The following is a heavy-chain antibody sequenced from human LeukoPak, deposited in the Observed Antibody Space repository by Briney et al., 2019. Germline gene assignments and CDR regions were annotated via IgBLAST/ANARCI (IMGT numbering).Heavy chain of an antibody. V-gene: IGHV4-34*08. Sequence: GSLRLSCAASGFIFSSYWMSWIRQPPGKGLEWIGEINHSGSTNYNPSLKSRVTISVDTSKNQFSLKLSSVTAADTAVYYCAIGYMDVWGKGTTVTISS. CDR2: INHSGST. CDR1: GFIFSSYW. J-gene: IGHJ6*03. CDR3: AIGYMDV.